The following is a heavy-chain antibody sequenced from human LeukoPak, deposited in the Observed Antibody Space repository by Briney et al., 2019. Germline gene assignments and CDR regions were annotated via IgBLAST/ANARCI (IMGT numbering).Heavy chain of an antibody. V-gene: IGHV4-59*07. CDR1: GGSISSYY. J-gene: IGHJ1*01. D-gene: IGHD3-22*01. Sequence: SDTQSLTCTVSGGSISSYYWSWIRHPPGKGLGWLGYIYYRGSTNYNTSLKSRVTISVDTSKDQVSLKLSSVTAADTAVYYCASTYYYDSSGYYGAEYFQHWGQGTLVTVSS. CDR3: ASTYYYDSSGYYGAEYFQH. CDR2: IYYRGST.